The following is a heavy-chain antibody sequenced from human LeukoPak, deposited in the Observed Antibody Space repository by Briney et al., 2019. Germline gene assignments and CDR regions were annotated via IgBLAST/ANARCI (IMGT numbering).Heavy chain of an antibody. D-gene: IGHD3-9*01. V-gene: IGHV1-18*01. J-gene: IGHJ4*02. CDR2: ISAYNGNT. CDR3: AKMYSDILTGYSPPDY. CDR1: GYTFTCYG. Sequence: ASVKVSCKTSGYTFTCYGISWVRQAPGQGLEGMGWISAYNGNTNYAQKLQGRVTLTTDTSTSTAYMELRSLRSNDTAVYYSAKMYSDILTGYSPPDYWGQGTLVTVSS.